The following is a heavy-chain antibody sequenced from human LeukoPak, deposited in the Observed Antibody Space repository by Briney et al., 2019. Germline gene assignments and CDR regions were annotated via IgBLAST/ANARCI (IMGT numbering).Heavy chain of an antibody. J-gene: IGHJ3*02. V-gene: IGHV1-24*01. D-gene: IGHD4-17*01. Sequence: ASVKVSSTVSGYTLTELSMHWVRQAPGIGLEWMGGFDPEDGETIYAQKFQGRVTMTEDTSTDTAYMELSSLRSEDTAVYYCATGFPVTDYGDYVAERRDAFDIWGQGTMVTVSS. CDR2: FDPEDGET. CDR1: GYTLTELS. CDR3: ATGFPVTDYGDYVAERRDAFDI.